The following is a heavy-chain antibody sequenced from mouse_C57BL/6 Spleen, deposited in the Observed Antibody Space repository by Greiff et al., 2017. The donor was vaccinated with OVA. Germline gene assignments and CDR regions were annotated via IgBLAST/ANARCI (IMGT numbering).Heavy chain of an antibody. V-gene: IGHV1-61*01. J-gene: IGHJ2*01. CDR2: IYPSDSET. CDR3: AREEAYGSNYVDY. Sequence: QVQLQQPGAELVRPGSSVKLSCKASGYTFTSYWMDWVKQRPGQGLEWIGNIYPSDSETHYNQKFKDKATLTVDKSSSTAYMQLSSLTSEDSAVYYCAREEAYGSNYVDYWGQGTTLTVSS. CDR1: GYTFTSYW. D-gene: IGHD1-1*01.